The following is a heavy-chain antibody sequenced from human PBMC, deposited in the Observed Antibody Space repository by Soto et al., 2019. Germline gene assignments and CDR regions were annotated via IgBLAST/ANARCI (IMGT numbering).Heavy chain of an antibody. Sequence: ASVKVSCKASGYTFTSYGISWVRQAPGQGLEWMGWISAYNGNTNYAQKLQGRVTMTTDTSTSTAYMELRSLRSDDTAVYYCAASSAAACRGQFYYWGQGTLVTVSS. CDR1: GYTFTSYG. D-gene: IGHD6-13*01. CDR3: AASSAAACRGQFYY. CDR2: ISAYNGNT. J-gene: IGHJ4*02. V-gene: IGHV1-18*01.